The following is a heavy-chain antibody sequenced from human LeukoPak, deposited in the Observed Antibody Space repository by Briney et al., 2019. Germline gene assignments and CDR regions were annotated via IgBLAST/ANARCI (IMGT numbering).Heavy chain of an antibody. J-gene: IGHJ5*02. CDR3: ARDLGHPRDDP. Sequence: PQRLSGVASGFTLRSYAIRSGCPAPQKRLEWVSSISSSSSYIYYADSVKGRFTISRDNAKNSLYLQMNSLRAEDTAVYYCARDLGHPRDDPWGQGTLVTVSS. CDR2: ISSSSSYI. CDR1: GFTLRSYA. V-gene: IGHV3-21*01.